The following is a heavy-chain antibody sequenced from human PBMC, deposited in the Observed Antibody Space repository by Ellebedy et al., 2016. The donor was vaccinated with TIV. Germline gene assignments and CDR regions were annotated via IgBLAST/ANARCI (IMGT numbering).Heavy chain of an antibody. CDR3: ARAKWGTNYDILTGYDY. CDR1: GGSFSTYY. Sequence: MPSETLSLTCTVYGGSFSTYYWSWIRQPQGKGLEWIGEVNHSGRTNYNPSLKSRVTISIDTSKNQFSLKLTSVTAAETAVYYCARAKWGTNYDILTGYDYWGQGTLVTVSS. V-gene: IGHV4-34*01. J-gene: IGHJ4*02. D-gene: IGHD3-9*01. CDR2: VNHSGRT.